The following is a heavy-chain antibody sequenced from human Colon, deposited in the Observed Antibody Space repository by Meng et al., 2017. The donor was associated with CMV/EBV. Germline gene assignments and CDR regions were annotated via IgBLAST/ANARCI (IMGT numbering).Heavy chain of an antibody. CDR3: ARASGYYRSSWYYFDD. D-gene: IGHD6-13*01. CDR1: GFTFNTYN. Sequence: GGSLRLSCAASGFTFNTYNMNWVRQAPGKGLEWVASINSDSTYIYYAESLQGRFTISRDNAKNSLYLQMNSLRAEDTAVYYCARASGYYRSSWYYFDDWGQGTLVTVSS. J-gene: IGHJ4*02. CDR2: INSDSTYI. V-gene: IGHV3-21*01.